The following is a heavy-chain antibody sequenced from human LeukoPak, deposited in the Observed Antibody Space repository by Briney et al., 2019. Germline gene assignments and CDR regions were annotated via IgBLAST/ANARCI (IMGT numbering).Heavy chain of an antibody. Sequence: GTLRLSCAASGFTFSSYGMSWVRQPPGKGLEWIGEIFYSGSINYNPSLKSRVTLSLDKSKNQFSLQLSSVTAADTAMYYCAKTHSHFPPYFDYWGQGTLVIVSS. CDR1: GFTFSSYGM. CDR3: AKTHSHFPPYFDY. D-gene: IGHD4-11*01. J-gene: IGHJ4*02. CDR2: IFYSGSI. V-gene: IGHV4-4*02.